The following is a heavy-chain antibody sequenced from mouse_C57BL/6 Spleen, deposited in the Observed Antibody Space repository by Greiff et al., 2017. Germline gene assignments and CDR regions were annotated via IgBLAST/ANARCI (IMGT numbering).Heavy chain of an antibody. CDR2: INPSSGYT. V-gene: IGHV1-4*01. CDR3: ARRISDY. CDR1: GYTFTSYT. J-gene: IGHJ2*01. Sequence: VQLQQSGAELARPGASVKLSCKASGYTFTSYTMHWVKQRPGQGLEWIGYINPSSGYTKFNQTFKGKATLTADKSSSTAYIQLSSLTSENSAVYYWARRISDYRGEGRTLTVSS.